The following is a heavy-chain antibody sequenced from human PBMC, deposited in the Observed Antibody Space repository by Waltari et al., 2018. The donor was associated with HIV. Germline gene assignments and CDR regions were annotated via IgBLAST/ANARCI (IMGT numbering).Heavy chain of an antibody. CDR1: GFIFSSYW. Sequence: EVQLVESGGGLVQPGGSLRLSCAASGFIFSSYWMHSVRQGPGQGLVCFSRINSERTTTTYADSVKVRFTISRDNAKNTLYLEMNSLRAEDTAVYYCARDQSYSSGFSWFDPWGQGTLVNVSS. CDR3: ARDQSYSSGFSWFDP. D-gene: IGHD6-19*01. CDR2: INSERTTT. J-gene: IGHJ5*02. V-gene: IGHV3-74*01.